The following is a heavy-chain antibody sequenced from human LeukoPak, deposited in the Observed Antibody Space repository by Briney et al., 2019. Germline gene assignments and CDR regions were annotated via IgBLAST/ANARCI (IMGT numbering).Heavy chain of an antibody. CDR1: GYSISSGYY. J-gene: IGHJ4*02. CDR2: IYHSGST. D-gene: IGHD1-1*01. V-gene: IGHV4-38-2*01. Sequence: PSETLSLTCAVSGYSISSGYYWGWIRQPPGKGLEWIGSIYHSGSTYYNPSLKSRVTISVDTSKNQFSLKLSSVTAADTAVYYCARHLRGTYPTEDFDYWGQGTLVTVSS. CDR3: ARHLRGTYPTEDFDY.